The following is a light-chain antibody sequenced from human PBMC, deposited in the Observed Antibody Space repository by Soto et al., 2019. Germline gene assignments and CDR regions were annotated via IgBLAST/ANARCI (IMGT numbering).Light chain of an antibody. CDR3: CSYAGSSTSRVV. CDR2: EVS. J-gene: IGLJ2*01. Sequence: QSVLTQPASVSGSPGQSITISCTGTSSDVGSYNLVSWYQQHPGKAPKLMIYEVSKRPSGVSNRFSGSKSGNTASLTISGLQAEDEADYYCCSYAGSSTSRVVFGGGTKVTVL. V-gene: IGLV2-23*02. CDR1: SSDVGSYNL.